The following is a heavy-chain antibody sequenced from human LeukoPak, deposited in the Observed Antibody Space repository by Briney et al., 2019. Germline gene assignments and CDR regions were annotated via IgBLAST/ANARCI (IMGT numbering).Heavy chain of an antibody. CDR3: ARGQSHYDYVWGSGDS. CDR2: ISSRSTYI. CDR1: GFTFSSYS. V-gene: IGHV3-21*01. J-gene: IGHJ5*02. Sequence: NPGGSLRLSCAASGFTFSSYSMNWVRQAPGKGLEWVASISSRSTYIYYADSVKGRFTISRDNAESSLFLQMNSLRVEDTAMYFCARGQSHYDYVWGSGDSWGQGTLVTVSS. D-gene: IGHD3-16*01.